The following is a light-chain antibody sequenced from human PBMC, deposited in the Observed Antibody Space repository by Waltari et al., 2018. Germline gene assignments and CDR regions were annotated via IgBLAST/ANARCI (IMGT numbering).Light chain of an antibody. J-gene: IGLJ2*01. V-gene: IGLV2-23*02. CDR1: SSDVGAYDY. CDR3: CSYAGSDIYAV. CDR2: DVT. Sequence: QSALTQPASVSGSPGQSITISCTGTSSDVGAYDYVSWYQQHPGKAPKLMIYDVTRRPSGVSFRFSASKSGNTASLTISGRQADDEADYYCCSYAGSDIYAVFGGGTKLTVL.